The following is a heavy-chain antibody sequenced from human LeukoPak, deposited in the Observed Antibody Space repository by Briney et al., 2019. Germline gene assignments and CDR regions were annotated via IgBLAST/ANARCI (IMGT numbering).Heavy chain of an antibody. CDR1: GYTFSGNY. V-gene: IGHV1-2*02. CDR2: VNPDSGGT. Sequence: GASVKVSCKASGYTFSGNYIHWVRQAPGQGPEWMGWVNPDSGGTNYAQNFQGRVTMTGDTSISTAYMELSSLRSDDTAVYYCARDNYGGNWYFDLWGRGTLVTVSS. D-gene: IGHD4-23*01. J-gene: IGHJ2*01. CDR3: ARDNYGGNWYFDL.